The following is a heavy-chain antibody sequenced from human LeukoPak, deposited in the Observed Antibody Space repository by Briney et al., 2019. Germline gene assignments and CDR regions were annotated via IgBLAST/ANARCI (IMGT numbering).Heavy chain of an antibody. CDR2: IYHSGST. Sequence: SETLSLTCAVSGGSICSGGYSWSWIRQPPGKGLEWIGYIYHSGSTYYNPSLKSRVTISVDRSKNQFSLKLSSVTAADTAVYYCARLTYYYDSSGLGAGTAFDYWGQGTLVTVSS. D-gene: IGHD3-22*01. CDR1: GGSICSGGYS. J-gene: IGHJ4*02. V-gene: IGHV4-30-2*01. CDR3: ARLTYYYDSSGLGAGTAFDY.